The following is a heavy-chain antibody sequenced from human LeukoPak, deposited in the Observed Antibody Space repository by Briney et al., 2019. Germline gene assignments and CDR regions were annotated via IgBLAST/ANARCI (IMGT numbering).Heavy chain of an antibody. Sequence: SETLSLTCTVSGYSISSGYYWGWIRQPPGKGLEWIGYIYYSGSTNYNPSLKSRVTISVDTSKNQFSLKLSSVTAADTAVYYCARVSDYSSTWYGDWFDPWGQGTLVTVSS. CDR3: ARVSDYSSTWYGDWFDP. V-gene: IGHV4-38-2*02. CDR2: IYYSGST. J-gene: IGHJ5*02. D-gene: IGHD6-13*01. CDR1: GYSISSGYY.